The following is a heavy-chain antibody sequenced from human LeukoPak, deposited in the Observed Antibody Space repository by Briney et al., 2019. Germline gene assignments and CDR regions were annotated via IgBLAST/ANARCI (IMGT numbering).Heavy chain of an antibody. J-gene: IGHJ3*02. Sequence: SETLSLTCTVSGGSISSYYWSWIRQPPGKGLEWIGYIYYSGSTNYNPSLKSRVTISVDTSKNQFSLKLSSVTAADTAVYYRAREVRFEQAFDIWGQGTMVTVSS. CDR1: GGSISSYY. V-gene: IGHV4-59*01. CDR2: IYYSGST. D-gene: IGHD3-3*01. CDR3: AREVRFEQAFDI.